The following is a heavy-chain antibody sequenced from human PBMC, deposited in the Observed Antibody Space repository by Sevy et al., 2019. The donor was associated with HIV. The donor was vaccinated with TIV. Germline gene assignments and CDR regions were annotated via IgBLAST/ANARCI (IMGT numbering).Heavy chain of an antibody. V-gene: IGHV4-39*01. J-gene: IGHJ4*02. CDR3: ARQVLLGSKYDYWSGRYGSGSYYFDY. CDR2: VSYSGNT. CDR1: GGSIRSYDYD. D-gene: IGHD3-3*01. Sequence: SETLSLTCSVSGGSIRSYDYDWGWIRQPPGRGLEWIGIVSYSGNTYSTPSLKSRVSMSVHTSKIEFSLKLTSVTVADTAVYYCARQVLLGSKYDYWSGRYGSGSYYFDYWGQGTLVTVSS.